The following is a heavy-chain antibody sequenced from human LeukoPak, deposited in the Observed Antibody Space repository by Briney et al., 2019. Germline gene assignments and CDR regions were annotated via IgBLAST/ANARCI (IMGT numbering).Heavy chain of an antibody. CDR2: IYYSGST. CDR3: ARAGPGYCSGGSCSFDP. J-gene: IGHJ5*02. D-gene: IGHD2-15*01. CDR1: GGSISSGGYY. Sequence: SETLSLTCTVSGGSISSGGYYWSWIRQHPGKGLEWIGYIYYSGSTYYNPSLKSRVTISVDTSKNQFSLKLSSVTAADTAVYYCARAGPGYCSGGSCSFDPWGQGTLVTVSS. V-gene: IGHV4-31*03.